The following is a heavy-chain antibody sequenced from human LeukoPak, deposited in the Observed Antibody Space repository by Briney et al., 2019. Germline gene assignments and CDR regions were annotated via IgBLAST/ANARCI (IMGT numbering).Heavy chain of an antibody. Sequence: PSETLSLTCTVSGGSISSYYWSWIRQPPGKGLEWIGYIYYSGSTNYNPSLKSRVTISVDTSKNQFSLKLSSVTAADTAVYYCARAGRYSSSADPYYTLEPIDYWGQGTLVTVSS. V-gene: IGHV4-59*01. J-gene: IGHJ4*02. CDR2: IYYSGST. D-gene: IGHD6-6*01. CDR3: ARAGRYSSSADPYYTLEPIDY. CDR1: GGSISSYY.